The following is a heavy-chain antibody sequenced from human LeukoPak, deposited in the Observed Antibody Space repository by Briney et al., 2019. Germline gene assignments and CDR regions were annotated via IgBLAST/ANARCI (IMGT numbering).Heavy chain of an antibody. V-gene: IGHV4-34*01. D-gene: IGHD3-10*01. CDR2: INHSGST. CDR1: GFTVSSNY. Sequence: GSLRLSCAASGFTVSSNYMSWVRQAPGKGLEWIGEINHSGSTNYNPSLKSRVTISVDTSKNQFSLKLSSVTAADTAVYYCARGAPSVRGSDAFDIWGQGTMVTVSS. J-gene: IGHJ3*02. CDR3: ARGAPSVRGSDAFDI.